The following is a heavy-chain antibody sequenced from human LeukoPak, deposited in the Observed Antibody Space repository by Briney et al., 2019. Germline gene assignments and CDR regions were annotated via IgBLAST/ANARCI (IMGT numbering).Heavy chain of an antibody. CDR1: GYTFTSYG. Sequence: AASVKVSCKASGYTFTSYGVSWVRQAPGQGLEWMGWISAYNVNTNYAQKLQGRVTMTTDTSTSTAYMELRSLRSEDTAVYYCARDLGSSSGVSPSFDYWGQGTLVTVSS. J-gene: IGHJ4*02. D-gene: IGHD6-6*01. CDR3: ARDLGSSSGVSPSFDY. CDR2: ISAYNVNT. V-gene: IGHV1-18*01.